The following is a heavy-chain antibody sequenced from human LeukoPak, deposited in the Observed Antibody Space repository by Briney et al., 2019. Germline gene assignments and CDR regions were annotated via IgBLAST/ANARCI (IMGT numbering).Heavy chain of an antibody. V-gene: IGHV3-53*01. Sequence: GGSLRLSCAASGFTVSSNYMSWVRQAPGKGLEWVSIIYSGGSTYYADSVKGRFTIPRDNSKNTLYLQMNDLRADDTAVYYCARATRDGYNYYYFDYWGQGSLVTVSS. CDR1: GFTVSSNY. D-gene: IGHD5-24*01. CDR3: ARATRDGYNYYYFDY. CDR2: IYSGGST. J-gene: IGHJ4*02.